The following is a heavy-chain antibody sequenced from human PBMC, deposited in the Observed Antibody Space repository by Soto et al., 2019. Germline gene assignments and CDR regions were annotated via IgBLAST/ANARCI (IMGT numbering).Heavy chain of an antibody. CDR3: ASRRGYRGYDPLES. J-gene: IGHJ4*02. CDR1: GFTFSSYA. CDR2: ISSNGGST. V-gene: IGHV3-64*01. D-gene: IGHD5-12*01. Sequence: EVQLVESGGGLVQPGGSLRLSCAASGFTFSSYAMHWVRQAPGKGLEYVSVISSNGGSTFYANSVRGRFSISRDNSKNTLYLQRGSLRAEDMGIYYCASRRGYRGYDPLESWGKGTLVTVSS.